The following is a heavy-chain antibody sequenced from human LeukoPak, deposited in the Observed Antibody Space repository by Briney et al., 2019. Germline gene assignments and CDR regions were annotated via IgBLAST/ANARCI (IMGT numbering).Heavy chain of an antibody. V-gene: IGHV1-2*02. CDR2: INPNSGGT. D-gene: IGHD6-19*01. Sequence: ASVKVSCKASGYTFTGYYMHWVRQAPGQGLEWMGWINPNSGGTNYAQQFQGRVTMTRDTSISTAYMELSRLRSDDTAVYYCARVRSQWLSDYWGQGTLVTVSS. CDR1: GYTFTGYY. CDR3: ARVRSQWLSDY. J-gene: IGHJ4*02.